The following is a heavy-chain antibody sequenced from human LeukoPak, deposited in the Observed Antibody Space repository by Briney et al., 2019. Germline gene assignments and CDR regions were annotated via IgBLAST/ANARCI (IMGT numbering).Heavy chain of an antibody. Sequence: SETLSLTCAVYGGSFSGYYWSWIRQPPGKGLEWIGEINHSGSTNYNTSLKSRVPISVDTSKNQFSLKLSSVTAADTAVYYCARLFEGTFYIWGQGTMVTVSS. J-gene: IGHJ3*02. V-gene: IGHV4-34*01. CDR2: INHSGST. D-gene: IGHD3-10*01. CDR1: GGSFSGYY. CDR3: ARLFEGTFYI.